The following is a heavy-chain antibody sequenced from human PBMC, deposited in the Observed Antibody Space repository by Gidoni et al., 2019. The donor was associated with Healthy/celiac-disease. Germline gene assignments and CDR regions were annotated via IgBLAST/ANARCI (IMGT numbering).Heavy chain of an antibody. CDR2: ISSSSSYI. CDR3: ARDYGQRDIVVVTATPDY. V-gene: IGHV3-21*01. J-gene: IGHJ4*02. D-gene: IGHD2-21*02. Sequence: EVQLVESGGGLVKPGGSLRLSCAASGFTFSSYSMNWVRQAPGKGLEWVSSISSSSSYIYYADSVKGRFTISRDNAKNSLYLQMNSLRAEDTAVYYCARDYGQRDIVVVTATPDYWGQGTLVTVSS. CDR1: GFTFSSYS.